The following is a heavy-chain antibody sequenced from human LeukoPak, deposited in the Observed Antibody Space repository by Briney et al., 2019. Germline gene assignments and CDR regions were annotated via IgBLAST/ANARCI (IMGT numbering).Heavy chain of an antibody. CDR2: ISYDGSNK. CDR3: ARGLDYDFWSGRDY. Sequence: GGSLRLSCAASGFTFSSYDMHWVRQAPGKGLEWVAVISYDGSNKYYADSVKGRFTISRDNSKNTLYLQMNSLIPEDTAVYYCARGLDYDFWSGRDYWGQGTLVTVSS. CDR1: GFTFSSYD. D-gene: IGHD3-3*01. V-gene: IGHV3-30*19. J-gene: IGHJ4*02.